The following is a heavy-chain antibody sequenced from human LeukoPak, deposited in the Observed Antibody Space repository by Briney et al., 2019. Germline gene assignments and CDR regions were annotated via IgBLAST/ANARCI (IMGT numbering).Heavy chain of an antibody. CDR1: GFTFSSYG. J-gene: IGHJ3*02. D-gene: IGHD6-13*01. CDR3: AKGERYSSSWYVLGDAFDI. CDR2: ISYDGSNK. Sequence: GGSLRLSCAASGFTFSSYGMHWVRQAPGKGLEWVAVISYDGSNKYYADSVKGRFTISRDNSKNTLYLQMNSLRAEDTAVYYCAKGERYSSSWYVLGDAFDIWGQGTMVTVSS. V-gene: IGHV3-30*18.